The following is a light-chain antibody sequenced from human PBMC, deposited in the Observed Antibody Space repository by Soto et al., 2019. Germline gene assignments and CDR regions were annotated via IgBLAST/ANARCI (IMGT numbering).Light chain of an antibody. J-gene: IGLJ2*01. CDR3: SSYTSSSTLV. Sequence: QSVLTQPASASGSPGQSITISCTGTSSDVGGYNYVSWYQQHPGKAPKLMIYDVSNRPSVVSNRFSGSKSGNTASLTISGLQAEDEADYYCSSYTSSSTLVFGGGTKLTVL. V-gene: IGLV2-14*01. CDR1: SSDVGGYNY. CDR2: DVS.